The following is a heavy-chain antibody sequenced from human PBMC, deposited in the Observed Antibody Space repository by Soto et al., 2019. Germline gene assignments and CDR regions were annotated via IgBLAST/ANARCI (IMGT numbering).Heavy chain of an antibody. CDR3: AKGSSNSRPYYFDY. CDR2: ITGGADDT. V-gene: IGHV3-23*01. CDR1: GFTFSTYV. D-gene: IGHD2-2*01. Sequence: EVQLLESGGGLVQPGGSLRLSCAASGFTFSTYVMSWVRQAPGQGLEWVSAITGGADDTYNADSGRGRFTISRDNSKNTLYLQMNSLRAEDTAVYYCAKGSSNSRPYYFDYWGQGTLVTVSS. J-gene: IGHJ4*02.